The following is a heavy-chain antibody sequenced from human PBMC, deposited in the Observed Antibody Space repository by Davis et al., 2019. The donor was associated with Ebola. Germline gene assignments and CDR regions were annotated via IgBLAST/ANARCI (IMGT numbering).Heavy chain of an antibody. J-gene: IGHJ6*02. CDR2: IYYSGST. CDR3: ARATRDSYYGLDV. CDR1: GGSISSYY. V-gene: IGHV4-59*12. Sequence: MPSETLSLTCTVSGGSISSYYWSWIRQPPGKGLEWIGYIYYSGSTNYNPSLKSRVTISVDRSKSQFSLKLSSVTAADTAVYYCARATRDSYYGLDVWGQGTTVTVSS.